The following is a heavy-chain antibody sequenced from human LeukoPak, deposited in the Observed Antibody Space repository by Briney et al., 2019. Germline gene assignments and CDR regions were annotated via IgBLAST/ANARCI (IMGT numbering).Heavy chain of an antibody. CDR1: GFTFSDAW. Sequence: GGSLRLPCATSGFTFSDAWMNWVRQAPGKGLEWVGRIASRTDGGTTDYAAPVKGRFTISRDDSKNTLFLQMNSLKTEDTAVYYCTTGIRGDCGQGTLVTVSS. CDR3: TTGIRGD. V-gene: IGHV3-15*04. J-gene: IGHJ4*02. CDR2: IASRTDGGTT.